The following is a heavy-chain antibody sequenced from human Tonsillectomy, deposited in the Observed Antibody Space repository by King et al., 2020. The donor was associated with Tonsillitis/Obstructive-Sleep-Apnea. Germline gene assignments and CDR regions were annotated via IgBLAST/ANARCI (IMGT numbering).Heavy chain of an antibody. D-gene: IGHD1-26*01. CDR3: ARESDEWELRATFDY. V-gene: IGHV5-51*03. Sequence: QLVQSGAEVKKPGESLKISCKGSGYSFTSYWIGWVRQMPGKGLEWMGIIYPGDSDPRYSPSFQGQVTISADKSISTAYLQWSSLKASDTAMYYCARESDEWELRATFDYWGQGTLVTVSS. CDR1: GYSFTSYW. CDR2: IYPGDSDP. J-gene: IGHJ4*02.